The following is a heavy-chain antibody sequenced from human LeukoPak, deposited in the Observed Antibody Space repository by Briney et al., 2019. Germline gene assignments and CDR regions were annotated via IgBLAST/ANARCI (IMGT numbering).Heavy chain of an antibody. CDR3: ARGYFDNSGYSAPFHY. J-gene: IGHJ4*02. V-gene: IGHV4-59*01. CDR1: GGSISTYY. CDR2: IHYSGST. Sequence: SETLSLTCTVSGGSISTYYWSWIRQPPGKGLEWIGYIHYSGSTNYNPSLKSRVTISVGTSKNRFSLKLSSVTAADTAVYYCARGYFDNSGYSAPFHYWGQGTLVTVSS. D-gene: IGHD3-22*01.